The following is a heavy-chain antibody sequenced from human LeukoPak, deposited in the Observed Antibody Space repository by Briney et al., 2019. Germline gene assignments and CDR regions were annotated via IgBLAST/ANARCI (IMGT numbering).Heavy chain of an antibody. J-gene: IGHJ4*02. CDR3: ARSYYDYDLSEY. V-gene: IGHV4-59*01. CDR1: GGSISTYY. D-gene: IGHD3-16*01. CDR2: IYYSGSA. Sequence: SETLSLTCNVSGGSISTYYWSWIRQIPGKGLEWIGYIYYSGSAKYNPSLKSRVAISVDTSKSQFSLKLDSVTAADTAVYYCARSYYDYDLSEYWGQGILVTVSS.